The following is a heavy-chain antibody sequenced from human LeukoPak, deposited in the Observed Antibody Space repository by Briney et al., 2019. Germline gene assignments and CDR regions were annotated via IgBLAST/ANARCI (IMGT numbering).Heavy chain of an antibody. J-gene: IGHJ4*02. CDR1: GFTFNTYG. Sequence: GGTLRLSCAASGFTFNTYGMSWVRQAPGKGLEWVSGISGSGGATYYADSVKGRFTISRDNSKNTLYLQMNSLRAEDTAVYYCAKSEGYEDYFDYWGQGTLVTVSS. V-gene: IGHV3-23*01. CDR2: ISGSGGAT. CDR3: AKSEGYEDYFDY. D-gene: IGHD2-2*01.